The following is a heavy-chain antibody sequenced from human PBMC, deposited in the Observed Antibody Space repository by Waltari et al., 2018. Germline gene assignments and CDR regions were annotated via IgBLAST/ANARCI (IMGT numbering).Heavy chain of an antibody. CDR1: GFTFSRFG. J-gene: IGHJ4*02. Sequence: QVQLVESGGGVVQPGRSLRLSWSASGFTFSRFGMHWVRQAPGKGLEWVAVIWHDGSNEYYVDSVKGRFTISRDNSKNTLYLQMNSLRAEDSAVYYCASQSTTLFDYWGQGTLVTVSS. V-gene: IGHV3-33*01. CDR2: IWHDGSNE. D-gene: IGHD2-15*01. CDR3: ASQSTTLFDY.